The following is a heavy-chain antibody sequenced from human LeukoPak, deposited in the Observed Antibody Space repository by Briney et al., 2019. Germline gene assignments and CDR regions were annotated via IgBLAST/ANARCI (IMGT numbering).Heavy chain of an antibody. CDR2: IGSSSSYI. J-gene: IGHJ1*01. D-gene: IGHD4-17*01. CDR1: GFIFSDYY. V-gene: IGHV3-21*01. CDR3: ARPLYGDFAKYFQR. Sequence: GGSLRLSCAASGFIFSDYYMTWVRQAPGKGLEWVSSIGSSSSYIYYADSVKARFTISRYNAKNSLFLQMNSLRAEDTALYYCARPLYGDFAKYFQRWGQGTLVTVS.